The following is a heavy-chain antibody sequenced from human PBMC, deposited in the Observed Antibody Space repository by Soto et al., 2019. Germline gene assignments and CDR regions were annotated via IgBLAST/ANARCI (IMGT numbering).Heavy chain of an antibody. CDR3: AKEMYPRTVLDSSSPWGDY. D-gene: IGHD6-6*01. CDR2: VSYEGSYK. V-gene: IGHV3-30*18. CDR1: GFTVSDYG. Sequence: QVQLVESGGGVAQPGRSLRLSCAVSGFTVSDYGMHWVRQAPGTGLEWVAVVSYEGSYKYYAYSVKGRFTVSRDLSGNTLFLQMNSLRLEDTAVSVCAKEMYPRTVLDSSSPWGDYWGQGTLVAVAS. J-gene: IGHJ4*02.